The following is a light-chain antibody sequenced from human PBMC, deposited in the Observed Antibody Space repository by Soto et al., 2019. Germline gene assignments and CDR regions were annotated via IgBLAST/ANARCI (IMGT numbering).Light chain of an antibody. CDR3: QQRSNWRGT. CDR1: QSVSSY. CDR2: DAS. Sequence: EIVLTHSPATLSLSPCERATLSFRASQSVSSYLAWYQQKPGQAPRLLIYDASNRATGIPARFSGSGSGTDFTLTISSLEPEDFAVYYCQQRSNWRGTFGQGTRLENK. J-gene: IGKJ5*01. V-gene: IGKV3-11*01.